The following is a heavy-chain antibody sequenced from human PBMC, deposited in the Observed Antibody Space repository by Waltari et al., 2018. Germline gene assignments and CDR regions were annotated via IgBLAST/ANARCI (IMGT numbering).Heavy chain of an antibody. J-gene: IGHJ4*02. V-gene: IGHV6-1*01. Sequence: QVQLQQSGPGLVKPSQTLSLTCAISGDSVSSNSAAWHWNRQSPSRGLEWLGRTYYRSKWYNDYAVSVKSRITINPDTSKNQFSLNLNSVTAADAAVYYCARGLLHYNFWSASHPGKEVYFDFWGQGTLVTVSS. CDR3: ARGLLHYNFWSASHPGKEVYFDF. CDR1: GDSVSSNSAA. CDR2: TYYRSKWYN. D-gene: IGHD3-3*01.